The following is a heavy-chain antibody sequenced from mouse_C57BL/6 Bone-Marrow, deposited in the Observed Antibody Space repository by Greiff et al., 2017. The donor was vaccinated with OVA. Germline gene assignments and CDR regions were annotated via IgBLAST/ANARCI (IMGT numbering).Heavy chain of an antibody. D-gene: IGHD3-2*02. Sequence: VQLQQPGAELVKPGASVKVSCKASGYTFTSYWMHWVKQRPGQGLEWIGRIHPSDSDTNYNQKFKGKATLTVDKSSSTAYMQLSSLTSEDSAVYYCAMKAAQATGDYYAMDYWGQGTSVTVSS. CDR2: IHPSDSDT. J-gene: IGHJ4*01. CDR3: AMKAAQATGDYYAMDY. CDR1: GYTFTSYW. V-gene: IGHV1-74*01.